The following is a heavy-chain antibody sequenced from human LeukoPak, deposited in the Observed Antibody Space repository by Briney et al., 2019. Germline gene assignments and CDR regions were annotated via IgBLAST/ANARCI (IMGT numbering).Heavy chain of an antibody. J-gene: IGHJ4*02. CDR3: AVAYSSASTFDF. D-gene: IGHD6-6*01. CDR1: GGSISSNSYY. V-gene: IGHV4-39*07. CDR2: LSYSGGT. Sequence: SETLSLTCTVSGGSISSNSYYWGWIRQPPGKGLQWIGSLSYSGGTHYNPSLRSRVTISVDTSKNQFSLRLSSVTAADTAVYYCAVAYSSASTFDFWGQGTLVTASS.